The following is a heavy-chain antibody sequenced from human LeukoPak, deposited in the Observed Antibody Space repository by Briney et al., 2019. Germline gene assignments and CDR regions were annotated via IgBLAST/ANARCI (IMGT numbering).Heavy chain of an antibody. Sequence: APVKVSCKASGYTFTGYYMHWVRQAPGQGLEWMGWINPNSGGTNYAQKFQGRVTMTRDTSISTAYMELSRLRSDDTAVYYCARAYDYGDKKLDYWGQGTLVTVSS. CDR2: INPNSGGT. V-gene: IGHV1-2*02. J-gene: IGHJ4*02. CDR3: ARAYDYGDKKLDY. CDR1: GYTFTGYY. D-gene: IGHD4-17*01.